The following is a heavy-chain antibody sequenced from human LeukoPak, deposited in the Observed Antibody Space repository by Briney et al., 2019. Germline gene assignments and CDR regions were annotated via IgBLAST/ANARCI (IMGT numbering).Heavy chain of an antibody. Sequence: SETLSLTCTVSGDSLNSYYWTWIRQPPGEGLQWIGYIFYSGSSNYNASLRSRVTMSVDTSKNQFSLKLSSVTAADTAVYYCARDLPGYYYMDVWGKGTTVTVSS. J-gene: IGHJ6*03. CDR2: IFYSGSS. D-gene: IGHD1-14*01. CDR1: GDSLNSYY. V-gene: IGHV4-59*12. CDR3: ARDLPGYYYMDV.